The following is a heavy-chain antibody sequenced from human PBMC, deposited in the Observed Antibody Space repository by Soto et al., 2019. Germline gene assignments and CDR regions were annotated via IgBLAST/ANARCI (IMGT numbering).Heavy chain of an antibody. CDR1: GYSFTRYT. J-gene: IGHJ4*02. V-gene: IGHV1-3*01. D-gene: IGHD1-1*01. Sequence: GASVKVSCKASGYSFTRYTIHWVRQAPGQRLEWMGWISAGNGKTAYSQSLQGRVTITSDTSASTAYMEVSSLRSEDTAVYYCARALDLLPFSMAYWGQGTLVTVSS. CDR3: ARALDLLPFSMAY. CDR2: ISAGNGKT.